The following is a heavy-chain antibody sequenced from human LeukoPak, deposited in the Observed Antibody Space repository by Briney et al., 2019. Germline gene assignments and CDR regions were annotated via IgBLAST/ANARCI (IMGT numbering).Heavy chain of an antibody. CDR2: IYSGGST. J-gene: IGHJ5*02. Sequence: GGSLRLSCAASGFTVSSNCMSWVRQAPGKGLEWVSVIYSGGSTYYADSVKGRFTISRDNSKNTLYLQMNSLRAEDTAVYYCARAIAAAGIGWFDPWGQGTLVTVSS. D-gene: IGHD6-13*01. V-gene: IGHV3-53*01. CDR1: GFTVSSNC. CDR3: ARAIAAAGIGWFDP.